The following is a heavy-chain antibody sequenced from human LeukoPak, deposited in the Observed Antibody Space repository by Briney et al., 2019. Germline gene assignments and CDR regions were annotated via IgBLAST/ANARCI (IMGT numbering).Heavy chain of an antibody. V-gene: IGHV4-59*01. CDR1: GGSISSYY. CDR2: IYYSGST. Sequence: PSETLSLTCTVSGGSISSYYWSWIRQPPGKGLEWIGYIYYSGSTNYNPSLKSRVTISIDTSKNQFSLKLSFVTAADTAVYYCARDRYRSGWDYFDYWGQGTLDTVSS. J-gene: IGHJ4*02. D-gene: IGHD6-19*01. CDR3: ARDRYRSGWDYFDY.